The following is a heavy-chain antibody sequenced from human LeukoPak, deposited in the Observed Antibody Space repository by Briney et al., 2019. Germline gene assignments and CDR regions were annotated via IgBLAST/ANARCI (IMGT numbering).Heavy chain of an antibody. Sequence: GGSLILSCAASGFTFSRYWMHWVRPAPGKGLVWVSRINSDGSGTSYADSVKGRFTISRDNAKNTLYLQMNSLRAEDTAVYYCARVHQATVTTFDYWGQGTLVTVSS. CDR1: GFTFSRYW. CDR3: ARVHQATVTTFDY. J-gene: IGHJ4*02. D-gene: IGHD4-11*01. V-gene: IGHV3-74*01. CDR2: INSDGSGT.